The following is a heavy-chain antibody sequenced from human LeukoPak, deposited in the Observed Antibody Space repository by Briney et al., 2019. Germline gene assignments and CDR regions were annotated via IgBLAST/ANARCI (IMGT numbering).Heavy chain of an antibody. Sequence: PSETLSLTCTVSGGSISSYYWSWIRQPPGKGLEWIGYIYYSGSTNYNPSLKSRVTISVDTSKNQFSLKPRSVTAADTAVYYCARDIFGEGPDYWGQGTLVTVSS. V-gene: IGHV4-59*01. CDR1: GGSISSYY. D-gene: IGHD3-10*02. J-gene: IGHJ4*02. CDR3: ARDIFGEGPDY. CDR2: IYYSGST.